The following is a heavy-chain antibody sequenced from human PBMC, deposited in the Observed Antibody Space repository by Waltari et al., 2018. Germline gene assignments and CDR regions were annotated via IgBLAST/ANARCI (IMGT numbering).Heavy chain of an antibody. CDR3: ARSDIVVVRWFDP. Sequence: QVQLVQSGAEVKKPGSSVKVSCMAYGGTFSSSVISWVRQAPGQGLEWMGGIIPIFGTANYAQKFQGRVTITADESTSTAYMELSSLRSEDTAVYYCARSDIVVVRWFDPWGQGTLVTVSS. CDR1: GGTFSSSV. D-gene: IGHD2-2*01. V-gene: IGHV1-69*01. J-gene: IGHJ5*02. CDR2: IIPIFGTA.